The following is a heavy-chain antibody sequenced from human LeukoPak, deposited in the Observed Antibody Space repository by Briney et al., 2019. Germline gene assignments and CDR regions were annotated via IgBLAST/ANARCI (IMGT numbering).Heavy chain of an antibody. CDR1: GNSISNYA. CDR2: IIPIFGTA. V-gene: IGHV1-69*13. CDR3: TTRACHAGGCSSSFYYYYGLHF. J-gene: IGHJ6*02. D-gene: IGHD3-16*01. Sequence: GASVKVSCKASGNSISNYAVSWVRQAPGQGFEWMGGIIPIFGTADYAQKFQGRVTITADQSTSTTYMALSSLKSDDTATYYCTTRACHAGGCSSSFYYYYGLHFWGQGTTVSVSS.